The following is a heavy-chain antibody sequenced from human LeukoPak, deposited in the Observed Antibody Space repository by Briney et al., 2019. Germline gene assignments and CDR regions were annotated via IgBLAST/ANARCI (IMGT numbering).Heavy chain of an antibody. Sequence: SETLSLTCTVSGGSITITTYYWGWIRQTPGKGLEWIGSIDHGGSLYYNPSLKSRVTISVDTSKNHFYLKLSSVTAADTAVYFCARGPYCSGGTCYRGMDVWGQGTTVTVSS. CDR1: GGSITITTYY. D-gene: IGHD2-15*01. J-gene: IGHJ6*02. CDR2: IDHGGSL. CDR3: ARGPYCSGGTCYRGMDV. V-gene: IGHV4-39*07.